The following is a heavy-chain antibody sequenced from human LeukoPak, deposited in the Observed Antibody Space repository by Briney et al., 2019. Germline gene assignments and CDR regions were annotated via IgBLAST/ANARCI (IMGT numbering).Heavy chain of an antibody. CDR3: ARWRYYYDSSGYYYFDY. CDR1: GYSFTTYW. D-gene: IGHD3-22*01. J-gene: IGHJ4*02. V-gene: IGHV5-51*01. Sequence: PGESLKISCKGSGYSFTTYWIGWVRHIPGKGLEWMGIIYPGDSDTRYSPSFQGQVTISADKSISTAYLQWSSLKASDTAMYYCARWRYYYDSSGYYYFDYWGQGTLVTVSS. CDR2: IYPGDSDT.